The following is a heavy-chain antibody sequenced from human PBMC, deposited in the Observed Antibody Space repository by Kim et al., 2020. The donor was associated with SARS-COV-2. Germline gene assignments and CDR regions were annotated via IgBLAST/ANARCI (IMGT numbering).Heavy chain of an antibody. CDR3: AGYTGVNDAFDV. Sequence: SVKVSCKASGGTRYPITWVRQAHGQGLEWVGGIIPIFRTATYAQHFQGRVSITADESASTTYMDLNSLRSDDTAVYFCAGYTGVNDAFDVWGQGTMVTVSS. D-gene: IGHD7-27*01. CDR2: IIPIFRTA. J-gene: IGHJ3*01. V-gene: IGHV1-69*13. CDR1: GGTRYP.